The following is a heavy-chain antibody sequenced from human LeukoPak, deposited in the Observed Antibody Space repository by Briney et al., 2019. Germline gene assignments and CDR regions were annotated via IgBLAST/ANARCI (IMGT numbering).Heavy chain of an antibody. CDR3: ARKEVWGSYRDAFDI. CDR1: CGSFSGYY. D-gene: IGHD3-16*02. J-gene: IGHJ3*02. CDR2: INHSGST. V-gene: IGHV4-34*01. Sequence: SETLSLTCAVYCGSFSGYYWSWIRQPPGKGLEWIGEINHSGSTNYNPSLKSRVTIPVDTSKNQFSLKLSSVTAADTAVYYCARKEVWGSYRDAFDIWGQGTMVTVSS.